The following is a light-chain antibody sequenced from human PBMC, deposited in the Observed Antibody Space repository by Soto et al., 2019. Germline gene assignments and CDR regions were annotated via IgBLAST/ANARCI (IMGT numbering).Light chain of an antibody. CDR3: QQYHNYPVT. CDR1: QEISNN. V-gene: IGKV1-16*02. J-gene: IGKJ4*01. Sequence: DIQMTQSPSSLSASVGDRVTITCRASQEISNNLAWFQQKPGKPPKSLIYDASSLQSGVPSKFSGSGSGTDFTLTISSLQPEDFATYYCQQYHNYPVTFGGGTKVEI. CDR2: DAS.